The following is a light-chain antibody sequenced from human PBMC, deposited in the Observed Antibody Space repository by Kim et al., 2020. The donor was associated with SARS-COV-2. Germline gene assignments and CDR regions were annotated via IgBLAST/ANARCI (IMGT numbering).Light chain of an antibody. J-gene: IGLJ3*02. CDR3: AAWDDSLSGWV. Sequence: GQRVTISCSGSSTNIGSNYVYWYQQLPGTAPKLLIYRNNLRPSGVPDRFSGSKSGTSASLAISGLRSEDEADYYCAAWDDSLSGWVFGGGTKVTVL. CDR2: RNN. V-gene: IGLV1-47*01. CDR1: STNIGSNY.